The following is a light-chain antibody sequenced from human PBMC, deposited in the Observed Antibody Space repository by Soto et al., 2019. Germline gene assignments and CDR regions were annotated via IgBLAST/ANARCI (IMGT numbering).Light chain of an antibody. CDR3: LQYSNWPR. CDR1: QTVSHN. J-gene: IGKJ4*01. V-gene: IGKV3-15*01. CDR2: STS. Sequence: EIVMTQSPATLSVSPGDRATLSCRASQTVSHNLAWYQQKPGQAPRLLIYSTSTRATGIPARFSGSGSGTEFTLTISGLQSEDFAVYYCLQYSNWPRFGGGTKVEI.